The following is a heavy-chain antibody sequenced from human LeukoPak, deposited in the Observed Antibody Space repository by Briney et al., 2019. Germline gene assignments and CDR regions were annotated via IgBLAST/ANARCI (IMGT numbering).Heavy chain of an antibody. Sequence: GGSLRLSCAASGFTFSSYGMLWVRQAPGKGLEWVAVISYDGSNKYYADSVKGRFTISSDNSKNTLYLQMNSLRAEDTAVYYCAKSLIHPNYYYYYMDVWGKGTTVTVSS. V-gene: IGHV3-30*18. CDR3: AKSLIHPNYYYYYMDV. J-gene: IGHJ6*03. CDR2: ISYDGSNK. CDR1: GFTFSSYG.